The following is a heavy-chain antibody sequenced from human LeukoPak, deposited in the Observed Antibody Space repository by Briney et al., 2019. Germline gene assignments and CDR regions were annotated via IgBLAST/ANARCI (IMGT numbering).Heavy chain of an antibody. CDR1: GGSISNYY. CDR2: IYTSGST. J-gene: IGHJ5*02. V-gene: IGHV4-4*07. Sequence: SETLSLTCTVSGGSISNYYWSWIRQPAGKGLEWIGRIYTSGSTSYDPSLKSRVTMSVDTSKNQFSLKLNSVTAADTAVYYCARGPWGGSNWFDPWGQGTLVTVSS. CDR3: ARGPWGGSNWFDP. D-gene: IGHD3-16*01.